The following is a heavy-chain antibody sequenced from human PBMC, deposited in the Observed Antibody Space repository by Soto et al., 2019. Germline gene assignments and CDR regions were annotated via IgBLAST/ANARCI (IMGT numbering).Heavy chain of an antibody. V-gene: IGHV4-34*01. D-gene: IGHD3-22*01. CDR3: ERGISMIVEVQRDSPDKYYFDS. J-gene: IGHJ4*02. CDR2: INHSGST. CDR1: GGSFSGHY. Sequence: QVQLQQWGAGLLKPSKTLSLTCAVYGGSFSGHYWSWIRQPPGKGLEWIGEINHSGSTHSNPSLKSRVTISVDTSKNQFSLKLSSVTAADTAVYYCERGISMIVEVQRDSPDKYYFDSWGQGTLVTVSS.